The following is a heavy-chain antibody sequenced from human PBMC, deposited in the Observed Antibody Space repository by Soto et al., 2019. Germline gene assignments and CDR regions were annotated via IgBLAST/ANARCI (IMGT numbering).Heavy chain of an antibody. CDR2: IRSKAYGGTT. Sequence: SLRLSCTASGFTFGDYAMSWFRQAPGKGLEWVGFIRSKAYGGTTEYAASVKGRFTISRDDSKSIAYLQMNSLKTEDTAVYYCTSDTDSAEPDAFDTWGQGTMVTVSS. D-gene: IGHD4-17*01. V-gene: IGHV3-49*03. CDR3: TSDTDSAEPDAFDT. J-gene: IGHJ3*02. CDR1: GFTFGDYA.